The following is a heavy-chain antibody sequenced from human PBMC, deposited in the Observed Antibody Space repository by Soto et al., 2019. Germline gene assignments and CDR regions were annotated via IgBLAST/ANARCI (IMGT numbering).Heavy chain of an antibody. V-gene: IGHV4-34*01. CDR3: ARHLTYCSAGSCYSDFPYYGMDV. Sequence: SETLSLTCTVYGGSFSGYYWRWIRQPPGKGLEWIGEINHSGSTYYNPSLKSRVTISVDTSKNQFSLKLSSVTAADTAVYYCARHLTYCSAGSCYSDFPYYGMDVWGQGTTVTVS. CDR1: GGSFSGYY. D-gene: IGHD2-15*01. J-gene: IGHJ6*02. CDR2: INHSGST.